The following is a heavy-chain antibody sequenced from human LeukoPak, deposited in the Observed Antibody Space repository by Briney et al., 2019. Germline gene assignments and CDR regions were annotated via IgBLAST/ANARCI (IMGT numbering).Heavy chain of an antibody. V-gene: IGHV3-7*03. CDR3: ARGPLIAAAGTW. CDR2: INQDGTEK. J-gene: IGHJ4*02. D-gene: IGHD6-13*01. Sequence: PGGSLRLSCAASGLTFSNYAMSWVRQAPGEGLEWVAKINQDGTEKAYVDSVRGRFTTSRDNAKNSLFLQMNSLRAEDTAVYYCARGPLIAAAGTWWGQGTLVTVSS. CDR1: GLTFSNYA.